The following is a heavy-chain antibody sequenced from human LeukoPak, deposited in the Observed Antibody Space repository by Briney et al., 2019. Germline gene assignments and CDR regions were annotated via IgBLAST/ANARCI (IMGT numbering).Heavy chain of an antibody. V-gene: IGHV3-23*01. Sequence: GGSLRLSCAASGFTFSNYAMSWVRKAPGQGLDWVSSLSDNGGSPYYADSVKGRFTISRDNSKNTLYLHMNSLRVEDTAVYYCAKDPETYSSRWFDSWGQGTLVTVSS. CDR2: LSDNGGSP. CDR1: GFTFSNYA. CDR3: AKDPETYSSRWFDS. J-gene: IGHJ5*01. D-gene: IGHD2-21*01.